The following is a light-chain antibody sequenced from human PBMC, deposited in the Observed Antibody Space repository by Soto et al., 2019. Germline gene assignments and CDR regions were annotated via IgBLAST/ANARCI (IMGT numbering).Light chain of an antibody. Sequence: QSVLTQPASVSGSPGQSITISCTGTSSDIGGYNSVSWYQQHPGKAPKLMIYDVSHRPSGISNRFSGSKSGNTASLTISGLQAEDEADYYCSSYTSSSTLVFGGGTKVTVL. CDR3: SSYTSSSTLV. J-gene: IGLJ2*01. CDR2: DVS. V-gene: IGLV2-14*01. CDR1: SSDIGGYNS.